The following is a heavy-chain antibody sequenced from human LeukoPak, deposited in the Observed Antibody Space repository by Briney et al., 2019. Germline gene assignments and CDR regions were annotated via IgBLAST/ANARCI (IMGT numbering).Heavy chain of an antibody. CDR1: GGSISSSNW. J-gene: IGHJ5*02. D-gene: IGHD2-2*01. V-gene: IGHV4-4*02. CDR2: IYHSGST. CDR3: ARLGGLGYCSSTRCRGNWFDP. Sequence: PSGTLSLTCAVSGGSISSSNWWRWVRQPPGKGLEWIGEIYHSGSTNYNPSLKGPVTISVDKSKKQLSLKLSSVTAADTAVYYCARLGGLGYCSSTRCRGNWFDPWGQGTLVTVSS.